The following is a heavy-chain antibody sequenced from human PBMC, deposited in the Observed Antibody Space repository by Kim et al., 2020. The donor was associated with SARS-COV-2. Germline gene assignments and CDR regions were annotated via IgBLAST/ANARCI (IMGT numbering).Heavy chain of an antibody. CDR3: ARQDLMVRGVSGYYYYYYGMDV. V-gene: IGHV1-18*04. J-gene: IGHJ6*02. Sequence: ASVKVSCKASGYTFTSYGISWVRQAPGQGLEWMGWISAYNGNTNYAQKLQGRVTMTTDTSTTTAYMELRSLRSDDTAVYYCARQDLMVRGVSGYYYYYYGMDVWGQGTTVTVSS. D-gene: IGHD3-10*01. CDR2: ISAYNGNT. CDR1: GYTFTSYG.